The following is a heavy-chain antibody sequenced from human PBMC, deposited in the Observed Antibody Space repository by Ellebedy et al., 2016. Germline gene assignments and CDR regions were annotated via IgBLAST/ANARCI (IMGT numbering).Heavy chain of an antibody. CDR1: GYMFTNFW. CDR2: IFPGDSDT. Sequence: GESLKISCKGSGYMFTNFWIGWVRQMPGKGLEWMGIIFPGDSDTKYNPSFQGQVTISADRSTSTAYLQWSGLKASDTAMYFCARREYFRGSHWFHPWGQGTLVTVAS. D-gene: IGHD5-12*01. J-gene: IGHJ5*02. CDR3: ARREYFRGSHWFHP. V-gene: IGHV5-51*01.